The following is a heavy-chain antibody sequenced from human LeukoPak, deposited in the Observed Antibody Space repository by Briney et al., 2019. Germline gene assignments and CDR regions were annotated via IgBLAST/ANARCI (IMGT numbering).Heavy chain of an antibody. CDR1: GGSFSGYY. Sequence: TETLSLTCAVYGGSFSGYYWSWIRQPPGKGLEWTGEINHSGSTNYNPSRKSRVTISVDTSKNQFSLKLSSVTAADTAVYYCARGLYCFDYWGQGTLVTVSS. CDR2: INHSGST. J-gene: IGHJ4*02. V-gene: IGHV4-34*01. CDR3: ARGLYCFDY.